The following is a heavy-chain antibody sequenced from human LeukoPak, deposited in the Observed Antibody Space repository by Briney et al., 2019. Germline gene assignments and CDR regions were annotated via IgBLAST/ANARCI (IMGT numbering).Heavy chain of an antibody. CDR2: IYSGGST. J-gene: IGHJ4*02. CDR3: ARDNSRIYYFDH. CDR1: GFTVSSNY. D-gene: IGHD2/OR15-2a*01. Sequence: PGGSLRLSCAASGFTVSSNYMSWVRQAPGKGLEWVSVIYSGGSTYYADSVKGRFTISRDNSKNTLYLQMNSLRAEDTAVYYCARDNSRIYYFDHWGQGTLVTVSS. V-gene: IGHV3-66*01.